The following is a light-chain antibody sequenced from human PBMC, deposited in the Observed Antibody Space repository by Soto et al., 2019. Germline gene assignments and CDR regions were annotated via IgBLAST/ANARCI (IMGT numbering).Light chain of an antibody. CDR2: STS. V-gene: IGLV7-43*01. J-gene: IGLJ3*02. Sequence: QAVVTQEPSLTVSPGGTVTLTCASSTGAVTSGYYPNWFQQKAGQAPRVLIYSTSNKHFWTPARFSGSLLGGKAALTLSGVQPEDEAEYYCLLYYGGAGVFGGGTKLTVL. CDR1: TGAVTSGYY. CDR3: LLYYGGAGV.